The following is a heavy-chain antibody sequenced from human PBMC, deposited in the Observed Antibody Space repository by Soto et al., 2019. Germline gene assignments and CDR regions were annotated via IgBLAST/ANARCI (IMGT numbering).Heavy chain of an antibody. D-gene: IGHD6-13*01. CDR3: ARGFSAAAAGTLNYYGMDV. CDR2: INHSGST. Sequence: SETLSLTCAVYGGSFSGYSWSWIRHPQGKGMEWIGEINHSGSTNYNPSLKSRVTISVDTSKNQFSLKLSSVTAADTAVYYCARGFSAAAAGTLNYYGMDVWGQGTTVTVSS. V-gene: IGHV4-34*01. CDR1: GGSFSGYS. J-gene: IGHJ6*02.